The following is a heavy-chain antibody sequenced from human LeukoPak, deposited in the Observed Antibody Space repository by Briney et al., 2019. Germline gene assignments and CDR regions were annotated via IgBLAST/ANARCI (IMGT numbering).Heavy chain of an antibody. J-gene: IGHJ4*02. CDR1: GFTFSDSV. D-gene: IGHD3-10*01. CDR3: TRQFGELLA. V-gene: IGHV3-73*01. Sequence: GGSLRLPCAASGFTFSDSVMHWVRQASGKGLEWVGRIRGKSNNYSTAYAASVKGRFTISRDDSKSTAYLQMNSLKTEDTAVYYCTRQFGELLAWGQGTPVTVSS. CDR2: IRGKSNNYST.